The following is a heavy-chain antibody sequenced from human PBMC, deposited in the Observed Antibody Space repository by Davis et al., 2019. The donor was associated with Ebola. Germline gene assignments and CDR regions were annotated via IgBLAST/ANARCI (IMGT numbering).Heavy chain of an antibody. J-gene: IGHJ4*02. Sequence: PGGSLRLSCAASGFTFSSYDMHWVRQATGKGLEWVSAIGTAGDTYYPGSVKGQFTISRDNSKSTLFLQMNSLRVEDTAVYYCVRDVLPMRQLLPGYWGQGTLVTVSS. CDR3: VRDVLPMRQLLPGY. V-gene: IGHV3-13*01. D-gene: IGHD2-2*01. CDR2: IGTAGDT. CDR1: GFTFSSYD.